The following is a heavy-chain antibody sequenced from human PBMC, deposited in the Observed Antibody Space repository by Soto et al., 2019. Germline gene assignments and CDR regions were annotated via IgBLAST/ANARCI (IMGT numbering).Heavy chain of an antibody. CDR2: IIPIFGTA. J-gene: IGHJ5*02. V-gene: IGHV1-69*12. CDR3: ARGEGDYGGWRNWFDP. CDR1: GGTFSSYA. Sequence: QVQLVQSGAEVKKPGSSVKVSCKASGGTFSSYAISWVRQAPGQGLEWMGGIIPIFGTANYAQKFQGRVTITADETTSTAYMEVRSLGSEDTAVYYCARGEGDYGGWRNWFDPWGQGTLVTVSS. D-gene: IGHD3-10*01.